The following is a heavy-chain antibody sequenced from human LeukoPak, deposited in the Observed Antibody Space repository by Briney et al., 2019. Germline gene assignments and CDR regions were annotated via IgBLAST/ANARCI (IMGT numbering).Heavy chain of an antibody. V-gene: IGHV3-23*01. CDR1: GFTFSSYA. CDR3: AKSYDFGGYYGMDV. CDR2: ISGSGGST. Sequence: PGGSLRLSCAASGFTFSSYAMSWVRQAPGKGLEWVSAISGSGGSTYYADSVKGRITISRDNSKNTLYLQMNSLRAEDTAVYYCAKSYDFGGYYGMDVWGQGTTVTVSS. J-gene: IGHJ6*02. D-gene: IGHD3-3*01.